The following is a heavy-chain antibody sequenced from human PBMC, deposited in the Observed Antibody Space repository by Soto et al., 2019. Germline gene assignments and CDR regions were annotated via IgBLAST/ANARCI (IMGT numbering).Heavy chain of an antibody. CDR3: AKATATGGGAFDI. Sequence: SGGSLRLSCAASGFTCSSYDMSWVRQAPGKGLEWVSTILVDGRTFYVDSVKGRFTISRDNSKNTVYLQMNSLTAEDTALYYCAKATATGGGAFDICGQGTMVTVSS. J-gene: IGHJ3*02. V-gene: IGHV3-23*01. D-gene: IGHD2-8*02. CDR2: ILVDGRT. CDR1: GFTCSSYD.